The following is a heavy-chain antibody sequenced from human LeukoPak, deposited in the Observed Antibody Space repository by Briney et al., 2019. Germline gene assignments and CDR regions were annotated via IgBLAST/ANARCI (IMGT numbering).Heavy chain of an antibody. V-gene: IGHV3-7*01. J-gene: IGHJ4*02. CDR1: GFTLSSYW. D-gene: IGHD1-26*01. Sequence: GGSLRLSCAASGFTLSSYWMGWVRQAPGKRLEWVANMNIDGSEKYYADSAKGRFTISRDNARNSVYLRMNSLRVEDTAVYYCARDPVEWELLLDYWGQGTLVTVSS. CDR2: MNIDGSEK. CDR3: ARDPVEWELLLDY.